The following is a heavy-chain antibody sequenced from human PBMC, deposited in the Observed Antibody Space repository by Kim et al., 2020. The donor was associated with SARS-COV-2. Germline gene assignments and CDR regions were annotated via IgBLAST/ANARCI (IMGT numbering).Heavy chain of an antibody. D-gene: IGHD5-18*01. CDR3: ARQGGYSYGYVFDY. Sequence: SPSFQGHVTISADKSISTAYLQWSSLKASDTAMYYCARQGGYSYGYVFDYWGQGTLVTVSS. V-gene: IGHV5-10-1*01. J-gene: IGHJ4*02.